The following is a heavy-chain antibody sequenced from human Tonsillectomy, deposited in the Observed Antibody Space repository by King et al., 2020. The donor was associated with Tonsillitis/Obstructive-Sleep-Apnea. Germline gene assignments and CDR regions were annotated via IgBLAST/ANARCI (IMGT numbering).Heavy chain of an antibody. D-gene: IGHD2-15*01. CDR3: ARDLSVVVAANWYDVHDI. J-gene: IGHJ3*02. CDR1: GFTLNHYW. V-gene: IGHV3-7*01. Sequence: VQLVESGGGLVQPGGSLRLSCVASGFTLNHYWMTWVRQAPGKGLEWVANIKEDGSEKNYVDSVKGRFTVSRDNARNSLYLQMNSLRAEDTAVYYCARDLSVVVAANWYDVHDIWGQGTMVTVSP. CDR2: IKEDGSEK.